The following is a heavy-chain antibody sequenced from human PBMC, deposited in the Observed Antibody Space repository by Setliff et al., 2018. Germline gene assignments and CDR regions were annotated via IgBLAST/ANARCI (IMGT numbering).Heavy chain of an antibody. J-gene: IGHJ3*02. CDR1: GGSISSSNW. CDR3: ARGLFDSSGYRGTADAFDI. V-gene: IGHV4-4*02. D-gene: IGHD3-22*01. CDR2: IYHSGST. Sequence: SETLSLTCAVSGGSISSSNWWSWVRQPPGKGLEWIGEIYHSGSTNYNPSLKSRVTISVDKSKNQFSLKLSSVTAADTAVYYCARGLFDSSGYRGTADAFDIWGQGTMVTVSS.